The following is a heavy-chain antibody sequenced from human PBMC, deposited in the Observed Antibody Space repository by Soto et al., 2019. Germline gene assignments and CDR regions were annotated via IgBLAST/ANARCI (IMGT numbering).Heavy chain of an antibody. CDR1: GGSISSYY. CDR3: TVGGAGHPFDY. J-gene: IGHJ4*02. V-gene: IGHV4-59*01. Sequence: SETLSLTCTVSGGSISSYYWSWIRQPPGKGLEWIGYIYYSGSTNYSPSLKGRVIISVDTSENQSSLKLSSVTTADTAVYYCTVGGAGHPFDYWGQGTLVTVSS. D-gene: IGHD3-16*01. CDR2: IYYSGST.